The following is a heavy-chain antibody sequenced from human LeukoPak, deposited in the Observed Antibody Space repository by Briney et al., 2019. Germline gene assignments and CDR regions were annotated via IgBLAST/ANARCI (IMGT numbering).Heavy chain of an antibody. Sequence: SQTLSLTCTVSGGSVSSGSYYWSWIRQPPGKGLEWIGYIYYSGSTNYNPSLKSRVTISVDTSKNQFSLKLSSVTAEDTAVYYCAKDQIQWFGESDYYYYGMDVWGQGTTVTVSS. CDR2: IYYSGST. V-gene: IGHV4-61*01. CDR1: GGSVSSGSYY. D-gene: IGHD3-10*01. J-gene: IGHJ6*02. CDR3: AKDQIQWFGESDYYYYGMDV.